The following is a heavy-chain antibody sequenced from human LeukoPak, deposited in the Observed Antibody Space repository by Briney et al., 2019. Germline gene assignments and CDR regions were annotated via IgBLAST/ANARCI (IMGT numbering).Heavy chain of an antibody. J-gene: IGHJ5*02. V-gene: IGHV4-59*08. CDR1: GGSISSYY. CDR3: ARRRSGTSSEFDP. CDR2: IYYSGST. D-gene: IGHD6-6*01. Sequence: SETLSLTCTVSGGSISSYYWSWIRQPPGKGLEWIGYIYYSGSTNYNPSLRSRVTISVDTSKNQFSLKLSSVTAADTAVYYCARRRSGTSSEFDPWGQGTLVTVSS.